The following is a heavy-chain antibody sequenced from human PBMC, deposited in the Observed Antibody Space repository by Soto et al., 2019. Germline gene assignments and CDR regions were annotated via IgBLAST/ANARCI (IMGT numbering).Heavy chain of an antibody. Sequence: GGSLRLSCAASGFTFSSYGMHWVRQAPGKGLEWVAVITYDGSNKYYADSVKGRFTISRDNSRNTLYLQMNSLRAEDTAVYYCVIFGSATKSPYLDYWGQGTLVTVSS. CDR1: GFTFSSYG. CDR2: ITYDGSNK. D-gene: IGHD3-3*01. V-gene: IGHV3-30*03. J-gene: IGHJ4*02. CDR3: VIFGSATKSPYLDY.